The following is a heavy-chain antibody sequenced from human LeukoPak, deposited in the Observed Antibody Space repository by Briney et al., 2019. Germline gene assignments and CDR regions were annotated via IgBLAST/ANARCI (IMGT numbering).Heavy chain of an antibody. D-gene: IGHD3-10*02. CDR2: ISPSGGST. J-gene: IGHJ3*02. CDR3: ASTRPGNVGFDI. CDR1: GYTFTSYY. V-gene: IGHV1-46*01. Sequence: ASVKVSCKASGYTFTSYYMHWVRQAPGQGLEWIGMISPSGGSTSYAQKFQGRVTMTRDTSTSTVYMELSSLRSEDTAVHFCASTRPGNVGFDIWGQGTMVTVSS.